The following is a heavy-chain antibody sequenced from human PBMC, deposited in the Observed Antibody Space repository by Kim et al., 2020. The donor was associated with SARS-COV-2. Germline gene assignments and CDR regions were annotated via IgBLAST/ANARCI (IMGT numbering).Heavy chain of an antibody. V-gene: IGHV1-18*01. Sequence: ASVKVSCKASGYTFTSSGISWVRQAPGQGLEWMGWITPYNGNTNYAQKFQGRVTMTTDTSTSTAYMELRSPRSDDTAVYYCARDGYSYGSDFWGQGTLVTVSS. J-gene: IGHJ4*02. D-gene: IGHD5-18*01. CDR3: ARDGYSYGSDF. CDR2: ITPYNGNT. CDR1: GYTFTSSG.